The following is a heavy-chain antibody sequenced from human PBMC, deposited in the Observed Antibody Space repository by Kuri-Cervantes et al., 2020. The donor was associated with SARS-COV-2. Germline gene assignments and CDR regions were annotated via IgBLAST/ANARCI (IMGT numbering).Heavy chain of an antibody. J-gene: IGHJ4*02. CDR1: GYTFTGYY. Sequence: ASLKDFCKASGYTFTGYYMHWVRQAPGQGLEWMGWINPNSVGTNYAQKFQGRVTMTRDTSISTAYMELSRLRSGDTAVYYCARVGFGDYEIDYWGQGTLVTVSS. CDR2: INPNSVGT. V-gene: IGHV1-2*02. CDR3: ARVGFGDYEIDY. D-gene: IGHD4-17*01.